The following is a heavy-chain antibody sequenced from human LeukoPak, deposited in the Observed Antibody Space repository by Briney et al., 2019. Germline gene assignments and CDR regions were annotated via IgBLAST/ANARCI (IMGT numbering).Heavy chain of an antibody. CDR2: ISAYNGNT. V-gene: IGHV1-18*01. CDR3: ASGPFCSGGSCYPDAFDI. J-gene: IGHJ3*02. Sequence: ASVKVSCKASGYTFTSYGISWVRQAPGQGLEWMGWISAYNGNTNYAQKLQGRVTMTTDTSTSTAYMELRSLRSDDTAVYYCASGPFCSGGSCYPDAFDIWGQGTMVTVSS. CDR1: GYTFTSYG. D-gene: IGHD2-15*01.